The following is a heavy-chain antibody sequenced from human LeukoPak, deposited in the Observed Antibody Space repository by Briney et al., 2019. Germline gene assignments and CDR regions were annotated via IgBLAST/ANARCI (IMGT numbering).Heavy chain of an antibody. Sequence: GVSLRLSCTASGFTFGDYAMSWFRQAPGKGLEWVGFIRSKAYGGTTEYAASVKGRFTISRDDSKSIAYLQMNSLKTEDTAVYYCTRGGRYCSSTSCYGFDYWGQGTLVTVSS. J-gene: IGHJ4*02. D-gene: IGHD2-2*01. CDR1: GFTFGDYA. V-gene: IGHV3-49*03. CDR2: IRSKAYGGTT. CDR3: TRGGRYCSSTSCYGFDY.